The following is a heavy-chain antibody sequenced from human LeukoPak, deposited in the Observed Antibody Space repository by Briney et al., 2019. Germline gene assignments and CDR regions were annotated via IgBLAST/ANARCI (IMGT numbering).Heavy chain of an antibody. CDR2: ISYTGSNK. Sequence: GGSLRLSCAASGFTFTNYALHWVRQAPGKGLEWVAVISYTGSNKYYADSVKGRFTISRDNSKNTLYLQMNSLRAEDTAVYYCARGRLYYDNGHRTFDYWGQGTLVTVSS. V-gene: IGHV3-30-3*01. D-gene: IGHD3-22*01. J-gene: IGHJ4*02. CDR1: GFTFTNYA. CDR3: ARGRLYYDNGHRTFDY.